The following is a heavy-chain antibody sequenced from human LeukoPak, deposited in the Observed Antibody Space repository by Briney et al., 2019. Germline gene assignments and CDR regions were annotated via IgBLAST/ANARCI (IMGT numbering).Heavy chain of an antibody. V-gene: IGHV3-11*01. CDR1: RFTFSDYY. CDR2: IGSSGSFI. D-gene: IGHD2-15*01. Sequence: GGSLTLSCAASRFTFSDYYMSWIRQAPGKGLEWVSYIGSSGSFIYYADSVKGRFTISRDNAKNSLYLQMNSLRAEDTAVYYCARGSLGGSGGTYYDYWGQGTLVTVSS. CDR3: ARGSLGGSGGTYYDY. J-gene: IGHJ4*02.